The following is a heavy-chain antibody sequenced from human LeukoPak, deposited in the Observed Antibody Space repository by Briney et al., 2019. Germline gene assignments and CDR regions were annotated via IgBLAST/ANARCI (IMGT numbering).Heavy chain of an antibody. Sequence: PGGSLRLSCAASGFTFSSYAMSWVRQAPGKGLEWVSAISGSGGSTYYADSVKGRFTMSRDNSKNILYLQMNSLRAEDTAVYYCAKSSPFGSRTYYYPFDYWGQGTLVTVSS. D-gene: IGHD3-10*01. CDR3: AKSSPFGSRTYYYPFDY. J-gene: IGHJ4*02. V-gene: IGHV3-23*01. CDR1: GFTFSSYA. CDR2: ISGSGGST.